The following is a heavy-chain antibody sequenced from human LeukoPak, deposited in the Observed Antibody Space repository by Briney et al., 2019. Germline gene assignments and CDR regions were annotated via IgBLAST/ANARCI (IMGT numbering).Heavy chain of an antibody. Sequence: ASVKVSCKASGYTFTSYDINWVRQATGQGLEWMGWMNPNSGNTGYAQKFQGRVTITRNTSISTAYMELSSLRSEDTAVYYCASEGPGIAVAGTWYYYYYMDVWGKGTTVTVSS. D-gene: IGHD6-19*01. CDR2: MNPNSGNT. CDR1: GYTFTSYD. CDR3: ASEGPGIAVAGTWYYYYYMDV. V-gene: IGHV1-8*03. J-gene: IGHJ6*03.